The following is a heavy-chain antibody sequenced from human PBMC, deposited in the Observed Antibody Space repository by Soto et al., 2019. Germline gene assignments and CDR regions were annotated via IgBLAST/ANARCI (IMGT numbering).Heavy chain of an antibody. V-gene: IGHV4-30-4*01. D-gene: IGHD3-16*01. J-gene: IGHJ6*02. CDR3: ARVPSPFDYYYAMDV. CDR1: GDSISSGNKY. CDR2: VFSSGTT. Sequence: VQLRESGPGLVKPSQTLSLTCTVSGDSISSGNKYWSWIRQPPGKGLEWIGYVFSSGTTYYNPSLKGRVSISLDASENQFSLNFAPVTDADSAVYYCARVPSPFDYYYAMDVWGQGTTVTVSS.